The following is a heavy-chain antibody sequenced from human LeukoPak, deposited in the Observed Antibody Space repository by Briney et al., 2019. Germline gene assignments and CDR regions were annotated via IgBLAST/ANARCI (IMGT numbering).Heavy chain of an antibody. J-gene: IGHJ5*02. CDR3: ARASWRYCSSTSCYGNWFDP. D-gene: IGHD2-2*01. CDR2: IYSGGST. CDR1: GFTVSSNY. V-gene: IGHV3-53*01. Sequence: GGSLRLSCAASGFTVSSNYMSWVRQAPGKGLEWVSVIYSGGSTYYADSVKGRFTIFRDNSKNTVYLQMNSLRAEGTAVYYCARASWRYCSSTSCYGNWFDPWGQGTLVTVSS.